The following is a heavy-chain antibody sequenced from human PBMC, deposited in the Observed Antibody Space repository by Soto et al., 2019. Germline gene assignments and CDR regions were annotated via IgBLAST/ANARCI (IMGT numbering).Heavy chain of an antibody. V-gene: IGHV3-7*01. Sequence: GGSLRLSCAASGFTFSSYWMSWVRQAPGKGLEWVANIKQDGSEKYYVDSVKGRFTISRDNAKNSLYLQMNSLRAEDTAVYYFARSAADFWSGYYPYYFDYWGQGTLVTVSS. CDR3: ARSAADFWSGYYPYYFDY. CDR1: GFTFSSYW. J-gene: IGHJ4*02. D-gene: IGHD3-3*01. CDR2: IKQDGSEK.